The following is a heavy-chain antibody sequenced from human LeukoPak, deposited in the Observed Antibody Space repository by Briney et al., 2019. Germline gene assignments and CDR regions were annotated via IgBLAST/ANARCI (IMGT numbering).Heavy chain of an antibody. CDR3: ARRSRSYGSGSYTWFDP. CDR1: GYTFSSYG. V-gene: IGHV1-18*01. Sequence: ASVKVSCKASGYTFSSYGFTWVRQAPGQGLEWMGWISANNVNTNYAQILQGRVTMTTDTSTSTAYMELRSLRSDDTAMYYCARRSRSYGSGSYTWFDPWGQGTLVTVSS. CDR2: ISANNVNT. J-gene: IGHJ5*02. D-gene: IGHD3-10*01.